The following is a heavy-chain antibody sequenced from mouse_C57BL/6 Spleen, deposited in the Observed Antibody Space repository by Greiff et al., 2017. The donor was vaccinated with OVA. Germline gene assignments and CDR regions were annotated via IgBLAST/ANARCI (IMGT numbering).Heavy chain of an antibody. Sequence: QVQLQQPGAELVMPGASVKLSCKASGYTFTSYWMHWVKQRPGQGLEWIGEIDPSDSYTNYNQKFKGKSTLTVDKSSSTAYMQLSSLTSEDSAVYYCARGKNGYVDYWGQGTTLTVSS. V-gene: IGHV1-69*01. CDR2: IDPSDSYT. D-gene: IGHD1-1*02. J-gene: IGHJ2*01. CDR1: GYTFTSYW. CDR3: ARGKNGYVDY.